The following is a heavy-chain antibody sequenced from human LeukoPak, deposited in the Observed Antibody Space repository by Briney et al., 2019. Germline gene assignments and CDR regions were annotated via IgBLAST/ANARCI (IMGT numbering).Heavy chain of an antibody. Sequence: SETLSLTCTVSGGSISSSSYYWGWIRQPPGKGLEWIGSIYYSGSTYYNPSLKSRVTVSVDTSKNQFSLKLSSVTAADTAVYYCAIQRITIFGVVTEGFDPWGQGTQVTVSS. J-gene: IGHJ5*02. V-gene: IGHV4-39*01. CDR1: GGSISSSSYY. CDR3: AIQRITIFGVVTEGFDP. D-gene: IGHD3-3*01. CDR2: IYYSGST.